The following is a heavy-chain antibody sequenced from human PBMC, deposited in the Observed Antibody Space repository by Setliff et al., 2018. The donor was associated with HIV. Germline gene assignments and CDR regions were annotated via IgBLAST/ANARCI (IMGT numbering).Heavy chain of an antibody. J-gene: IGHJ4*02. V-gene: IGHV3-23*01. Sequence: GGSLRLSCAASGFTFSSYAMSWVRQAPGKGLGWVSAISGSGGSTWYADSVKGRFTISRDNSKNTLYLQMNRLRAEDTAVYYCAKDPPTLQWAFDYWGQGTLVTVSS. CDR2: ISGSGGST. CDR3: AKDPPTLQWAFDY. CDR1: GFTFSSYA. D-gene: IGHD2-8*01.